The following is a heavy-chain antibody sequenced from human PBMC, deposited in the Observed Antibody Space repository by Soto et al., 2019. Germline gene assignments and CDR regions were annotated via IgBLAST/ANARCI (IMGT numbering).Heavy chain of an antibody. CDR2: IYYSGST. Sequence: SETLSLTCTVSGGSISSSSYYWGWIRQPPGKGLEWIGSIYYSGSTYYNPSLKSRVTISVDTSKNQFSLRLSSVTAADTAVYYCATNYAYYYYYGMDVWGQGTTVTVSS. J-gene: IGHJ6*02. CDR1: GGSISSSSYY. D-gene: IGHD4-4*01. V-gene: IGHV4-39*01. CDR3: ATNYAYYYYYGMDV.